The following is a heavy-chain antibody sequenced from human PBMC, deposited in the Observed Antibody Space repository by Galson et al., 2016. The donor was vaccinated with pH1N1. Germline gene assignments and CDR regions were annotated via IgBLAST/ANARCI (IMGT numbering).Heavy chain of an antibody. V-gene: IGHV4-59*01. CDR2: IYSTGGT. CDR3: ARGGTVTNPLAT. J-gene: IGHJ5*02. D-gene: IGHD4-17*01. Sequence: SETLSLTCSVSGGSMFAYYWNWIWQPPGKGLEWIGYIYSTGGTNYNPSLKSRVAISANTSNNQFSLNLISVTAADTAVYYCARGGTVTNPLATWGQGTLVTVSS. CDR1: GGSMFAYY.